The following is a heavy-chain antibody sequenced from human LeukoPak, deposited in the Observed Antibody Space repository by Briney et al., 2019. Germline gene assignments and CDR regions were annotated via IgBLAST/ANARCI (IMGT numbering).Heavy chain of an antibody. Sequence: HPGGSLRLSCAASGFTFRSYWMHWVRQAPGKGLVWVSRINGDGSSTSYADSVKGRFTISRDNAKNTLYLQMNSLRVEDTAVYYCASSIVVRPALDYWGQGTLVTVSS. J-gene: IGHJ4*02. V-gene: IGHV3-74*01. CDR1: GFTFRSYW. CDR2: INGDGSST. D-gene: IGHD6-6*01. CDR3: ASSIVVRPALDY.